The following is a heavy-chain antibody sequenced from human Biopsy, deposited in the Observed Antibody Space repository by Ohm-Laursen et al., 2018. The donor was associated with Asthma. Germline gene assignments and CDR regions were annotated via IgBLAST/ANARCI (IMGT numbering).Heavy chain of an antibody. J-gene: IGHJ4*02. D-gene: IGHD3-22*01. CDR3: VRIPRRSGSYFVDY. CDR2: IHHSGTS. V-gene: IGHV4-31*02. Sequence: TLSLTWTVSGDSITSGGCCWNWIRQHPGKGLEWIGYIHHSGTSYFNPSLKSRVSFSRDTSKNQFSLRLSSVTAADTAMYYCVRIPRRSGSYFVDYWGQGTLVTVSS. CDR1: GDSITSGGCC.